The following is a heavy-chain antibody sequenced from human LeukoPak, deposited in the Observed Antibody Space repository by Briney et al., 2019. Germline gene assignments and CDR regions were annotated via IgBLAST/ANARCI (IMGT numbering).Heavy chain of an antibody. Sequence: SETLSLTCTVSGDSISTYYWSWIRQPPGKGLEWIGYIYYSGSTNYNPSLKSRVTISVDTSKNQFSLKLSSVTAADTAVYYCARGVGDYVNYWGQGILVTVSS. V-gene: IGHV4-59*01. J-gene: IGHJ4*02. CDR1: GDSISTYY. CDR3: ARGVGDYVNY. CDR2: IYYSGST. D-gene: IGHD4-17*01.